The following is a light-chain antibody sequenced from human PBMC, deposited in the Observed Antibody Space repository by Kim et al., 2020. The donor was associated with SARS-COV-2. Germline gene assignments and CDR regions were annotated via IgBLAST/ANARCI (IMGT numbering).Light chain of an antibody. J-gene: IGKJ1*01. V-gene: IGKV1-33*01. CDR2: GAS. Sequence: DIQMTQSPSSLSASVGDRITITCQASQDISNYLNWYQQKPGKAPKLLIYGASNLKTGVPSRFSGSGSGTHFTFTITSLDPEDFATYYCQQYEYLPPWTFGQGTKVDIK. CDR3: QQYEYLPPWT. CDR1: QDISNY.